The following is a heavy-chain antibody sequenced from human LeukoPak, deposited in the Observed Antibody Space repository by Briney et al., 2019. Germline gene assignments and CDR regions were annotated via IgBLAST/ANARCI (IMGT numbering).Heavy chain of an antibody. D-gene: IGHD4-23*01. CDR2: IYSDGST. CDR1: GFTVSSNY. CDR3: AWTTVVKAFDY. Sequence: GGSLRLSCAASGFTVSSNYMSWVRQAPGKGLEWVSVIYSDGSTYYADSVKGRFTISRDNSKNTLYLQMNSLRAEDTAVYYCAWTTVVKAFDYWGQGTLVTVSS. J-gene: IGHJ4*02. V-gene: IGHV3-53*01.